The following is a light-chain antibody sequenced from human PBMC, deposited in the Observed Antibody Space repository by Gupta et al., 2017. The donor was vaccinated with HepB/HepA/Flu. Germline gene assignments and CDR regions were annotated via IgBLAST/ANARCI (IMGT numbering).Light chain of an antibody. Sequence: DIVMTQSPDSLAVSLGERATINCKSSQSVLYSSNHKNYVAWYQQKPGQPPKLLIYWASTREAGVPDLFSGGGSGTDFTLTISSLQAEDVAVYYCQQYYSTPAFGQGTKVEIK. CDR2: WAS. CDR3: QQYYSTPA. J-gene: IGKJ1*01. V-gene: IGKV4-1*01. CDR1: QSVLYSSNHKNY.